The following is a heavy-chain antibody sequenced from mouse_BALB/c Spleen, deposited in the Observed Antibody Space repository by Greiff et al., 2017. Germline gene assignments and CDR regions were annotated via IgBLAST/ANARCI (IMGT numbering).Heavy chain of an antibody. D-gene: IGHD1-1*01. CDR3: ARLNYYGGYAMDY. CDR1: GFAFSSYD. J-gene: IGHJ4*01. V-gene: IGHV5-12-1*01. CDR2: ISSGGGST. Sequence: EVKLMESGGGLVKPGGSLKLSCAASGFAFSSYDMSWVRQTPEKRLEWVAYISSGGGSTYYPDTVKGRFTISRDNAKNTLYLQMSSLKSEDTAMYYCARLNYYGGYAMDYWGQGTSVTVSS.